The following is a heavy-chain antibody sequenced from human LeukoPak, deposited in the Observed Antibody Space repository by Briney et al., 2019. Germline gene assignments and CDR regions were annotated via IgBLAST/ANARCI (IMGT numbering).Heavy chain of an antibody. D-gene: IGHD3-10*01. V-gene: IGHV3-30-3*01. CDR2: TSSDLNVK. Sequence: GGSLRLSCAASGFTFRNYVIHWVRQAPGKGLEWVAVTSSDLNVKLYADSVKGRFTISRDNSRNTLYLQMNSLRPEDTAIYYCAREGYYGSGSPPSLYFDYWGQGTLATVSS. J-gene: IGHJ4*02. CDR1: GFTFRNYV. CDR3: AREGYYGSGSPPSLYFDY.